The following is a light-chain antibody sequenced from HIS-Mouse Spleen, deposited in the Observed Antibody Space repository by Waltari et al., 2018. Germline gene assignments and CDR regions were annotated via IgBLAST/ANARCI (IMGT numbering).Light chain of an antibody. V-gene: IGLV3-10*01. J-gene: IGLJ2*01. CDR3: YSTDSRGNHRV. CDR1: ALPKKY. CDR2: EDS. Sequence: SYELTQPPSVSVSPGQTARITCSGDALPKKYAYWYQQKSGQAPGLVIYEDSKRPSGLPERFSGSSSGTMATLTISGAQVEDEADYYCYSTDSRGNHRVFGGGTKLTVL.